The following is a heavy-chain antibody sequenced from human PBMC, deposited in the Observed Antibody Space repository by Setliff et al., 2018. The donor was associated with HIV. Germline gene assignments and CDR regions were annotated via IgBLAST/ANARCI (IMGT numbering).Heavy chain of an antibody. J-gene: IGHJ5*02. V-gene: IGHV4-34*01. CDR3: ARHRAQRGSGTYYDDWFDP. CDR2: VHYSGRT. D-gene: IGHD3-10*01. CDR1: GESLSGYY. Sequence: SETLSLTCAAYGESLSGYYWSWIRQTPGKGLEWIGEVHYSGRTAYNPSLQSRVAISVDMHRNQFFLRLTSVTAADTSVYYCARHRAQRGSGTYYDDWFDPWGQGTLVTVSS.